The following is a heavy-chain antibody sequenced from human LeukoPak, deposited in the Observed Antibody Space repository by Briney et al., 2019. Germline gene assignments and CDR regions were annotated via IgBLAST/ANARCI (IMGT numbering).Heavy chain of an antibody. V-gene: IGHV2-5*01. Sequence: SGPTLVKPTQTLTLTCTFSGFSLSTSGVGVGWLRQPPGKALEWLALIYWNDDKRYSPSLKSRLTITKDTSKNQVVLTMTNMDPVDTATYYCARDSGGYHFDYWGQGTLVTVSS. CDR2: IYWNDDK. J-gene: IGHJ4*02. CDR1: GFSLSTSGVG. D-gene: IGHD6-25*01. CDR3: ARDSGGYHFDY.